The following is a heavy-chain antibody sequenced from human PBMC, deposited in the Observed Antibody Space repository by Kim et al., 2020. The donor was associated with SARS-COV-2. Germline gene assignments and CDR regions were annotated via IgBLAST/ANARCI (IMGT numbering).Heavy chain of an antibody. CDR3: ARSRTVVSYYYYYGMDD. CDR2: MSTNSGNT. D-gene: IGHD2-2*01. CDR1: GYTFTTYA. Sequence: ASVKVSCKASGYTFTTYAINWVRQASGQGLEWMGWMSTNSGNTGYAQKFKGRVTMTMNTSISTAYMELSSLRSEDTAVYYCARSRTVVSYYYYYGMDDCGQGTTVTVSS. V-gene: IGHV1-8*02. J-gene: IGHJ6*02.